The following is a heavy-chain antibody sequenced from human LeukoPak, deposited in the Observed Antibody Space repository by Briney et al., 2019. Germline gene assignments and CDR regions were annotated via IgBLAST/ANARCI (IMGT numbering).Heavy chain of an antibody. CDR3: ARDGSRYYYDSSGYYRGYYYGMDV. CDR1: GYTFISYG. D-gene: IGHD3-22*01. Sequence: ASVKVSCKASGYTFISYGISWVRQAPGQGLEWMGWISVYNGNTNYAQKFQGRVTMTTDTSTSTAYMELRSLRSDDTAVYYCARDGSRYYYDSSGYYRGYYYGMDVWGQGTTVTVSS. J-gene: IGHJ6*02. V-gene: IGHV1-18*01. CDR2: ISVYNGNT.